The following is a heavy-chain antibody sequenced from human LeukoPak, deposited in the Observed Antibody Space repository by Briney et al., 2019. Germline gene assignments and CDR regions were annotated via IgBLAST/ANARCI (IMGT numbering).Heavy chain of an antibody. CDR2: ISYDGSNK. J-gene: IGHJ4*02. V-gene: IGHV3-30*18. Sequence: PGRSLRLSCAASGFTFSSYGMHWVRQAPGKGLEWVAVISYDGSNKYYADSAKGRFTISRDNSKNTLYLQMNSLRAEDTAVYYCAKGLDWASDYWGQGTLVTVSS. D-gene: IGHD3-9*01. CDR1: GFTFSSYG. CDR3: AKGLDWASDY.